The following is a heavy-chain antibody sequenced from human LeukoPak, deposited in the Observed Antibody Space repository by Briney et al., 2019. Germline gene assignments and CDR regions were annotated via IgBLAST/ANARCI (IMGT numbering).Heavy chain of an antibody. Sequence: GGSLRLSCEASGFXFSDVWINWVRQAPGKGLEWIGRIKTKTDGRATEYAAPAKGRFTISRDDSKSTVYLHMNSLKTEDTALYYCVTRITSTGDYWGQGTLVTVSS. CDR1: GFXFSDVW. V-gene: IGHV3-15*01. CDR3: VTRITSTGDY. D-gene: IGHD3-16*01. CDR2: IKTKTDGRAT. J-gene: IGHJ4*02.